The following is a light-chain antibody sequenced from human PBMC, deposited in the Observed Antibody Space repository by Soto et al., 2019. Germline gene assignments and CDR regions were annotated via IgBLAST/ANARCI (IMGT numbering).Light chain of an antibody. CDR3: QQYNNWPPYT. CDR2: GAS. V-gene: IGKV3-15*01. CDR1: QSVSSN. J-gene: IGKJ2*01. Sequence: EIAMTQSPATLYVSPRERATLSCSASQSVSSNLDWYQQKPGQAPRLLIYGASTRATGIPARFSGSGSGTEFTLTISSLESEYFAVYNCQQYNNWPPYTFGQGTNLEIK.